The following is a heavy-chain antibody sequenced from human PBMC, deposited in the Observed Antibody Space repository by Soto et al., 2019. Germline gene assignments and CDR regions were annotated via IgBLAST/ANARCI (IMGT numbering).Heavy chain of an antibody. CDR1: GFSFSSYW. D-gene: IGHD3-9*01. Sequence: EVQLVESGGGLVQSGGSLGLSCVASGFSFSSYWMHWVRQAPGKGLVWVARISSDGTTTTYADSANGRFTVSRDNAANTLSLQMSRLRDEDTAVYYCAREYYGVLTCYYNDYWGQGTLVTVSS. V-gene: IGHV3-74*01. CDR3: AREYYGVLTCYYNDY. CDR2: ISSDGTTT. J-gene: IGHJ4*02.